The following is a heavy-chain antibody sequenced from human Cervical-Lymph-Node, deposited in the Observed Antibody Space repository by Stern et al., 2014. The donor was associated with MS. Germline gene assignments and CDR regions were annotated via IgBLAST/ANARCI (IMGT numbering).Heavy chain of an antibody. Sequence: VQLVESGGGLVQPGRSLRLSCAASGFTFDDYAMHWVRQAPGKGLEWVSGISWNSGSIGYADSVKGRFTISRDNAKNSLYLQMNSLRAEDTALYYCAKDSSSWGYFDYWGQGTLVTVSS. J-gene: IGHJ4*02. CDR3: AKDSSSWGYFDY. D-gene: IGHD6-13*01. V-gene: IGHV3-9*01. CDR2: ISWNSGSI. CDR1: GFTFDDYA.